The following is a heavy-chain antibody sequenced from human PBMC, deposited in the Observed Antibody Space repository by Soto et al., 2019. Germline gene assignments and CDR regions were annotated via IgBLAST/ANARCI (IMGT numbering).Heavy chain of an antibody. CDR2: ISGSGGST. CDR3: AKVKGAGIVGATKYYYYGMDV. V-gene: IGHV3-23*01. CDR1: GFTFSSYA. Sequence: GSLRLSCAASGFTFSSYAMSWVRQAPGKGLEWVSAISGSGGSTYYADSVKGRFTISRDNSKNTLYLQMNSLRAEDTAVYYCAKVKGAGIVGATKYYYYGMDVWGQGTTVTVSS. D-gene: IGHD1-26*01. J-gene: IGHJ6*02.